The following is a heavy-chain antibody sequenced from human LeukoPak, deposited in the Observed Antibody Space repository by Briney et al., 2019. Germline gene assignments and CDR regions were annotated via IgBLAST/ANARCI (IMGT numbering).Heavy chain of an antibody. J-gene: IGHJ4*02. CDR2: IGTAGDT. CDR3: ARARNDGDTFDY. D-gene: IGHD1-1*01. CDR1: GFTFSSYD. V-gene: IGHV3-13*01. Sequence: GGSLRLSCAASGFTFSSYDMHWVRQATGKGLEWVSAIGTAGDTYYPGSVKGRFTISGENAKNSLYLQMNSLRAGDTAVYYCARARNDGDTFDYWGQGTLVTVSS.